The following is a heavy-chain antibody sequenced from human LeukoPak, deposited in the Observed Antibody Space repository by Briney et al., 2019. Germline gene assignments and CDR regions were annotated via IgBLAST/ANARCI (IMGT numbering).Heavy chain of an antibody. CDR1: GFTFSSYW. J-gene: IGHJ4*02. Sequence: GGSLRLSCAASGFTFSSYWMNWARQAPGKGLEWVASINHNGNVNYYVDSVKGRFTISRDNAKNSLYLQMSNLRAEDTAVYFCAKYSGSYYYPPNWDSWGQGTLVTVSS. CDR2: INHNGNVN. V-gene: IGHV3-7*03. D-gene: IGHD1-26*01. CDR3: AKYSGSYYYPPNWDS.